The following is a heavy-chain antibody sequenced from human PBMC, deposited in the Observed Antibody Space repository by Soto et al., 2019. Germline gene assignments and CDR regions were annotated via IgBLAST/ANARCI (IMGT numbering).Heavy chain of an antibody. Sequence: GGSLRLSCTASGFTFGDYAMSWFRQAPGKGLEWVGFIRSKAYGGTTEYAASVKGRFTISRDDSKSIAYLQMNSLKTEDTAVYYCTRVLSGGWSYYYMDVWGKGTTVTVSS. V-gene: IGHV3-49*03. CDR2: IRSKAYGGTT. J-gene: IGHJ6*03. CDR3: TRVLSGGWSYYYMDV. CDR1: GFTFGDYA. D-gene: IGHD6-19*01.